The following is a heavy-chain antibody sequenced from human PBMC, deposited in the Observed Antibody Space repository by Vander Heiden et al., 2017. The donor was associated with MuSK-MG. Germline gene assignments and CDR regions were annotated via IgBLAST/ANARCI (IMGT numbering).Heavy chain of an antibody. V-gene: IGHV1-69*10. Sequence: QVQLVQSGAEVKKPGSSVKVSCTASGVTLSSFVISWVRQAPGQGLEWMGGIIPILGIVIYAQNFQDRVTITADKSTRTAYMELNSLRSEDTAVYYCVRGGADDVVIEPHVSPPSWFDPCGQVTLGTVSS. D-gene: IGHD3-10*01. CDR2: IIPILGIV. CDR1: GVTLSSFV. CDR3: VRGGADDVVIEPHVSPPSWFDP. J-gene: IGHJ5*02.